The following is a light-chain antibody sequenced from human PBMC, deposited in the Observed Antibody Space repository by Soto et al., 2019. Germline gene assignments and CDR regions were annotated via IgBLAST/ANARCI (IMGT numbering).Light chain of an antibody. V-gene: IGLV2-14*03. CDR3: TSWTTSTTMI. J-gene: IGLJ2*01. Sequence: QSVLTQPASVSGSPGQSITISCTGTRSDIGAYNFVSWYQQRPGEAPKLILYDVNVRPSGVSSRFSGSTSGNTASLTISGLYAEDEADYCCTSWTTSTTMIFGGGTKLTVL. CDR1: RSDIGAYNF. CDR2: DVN.